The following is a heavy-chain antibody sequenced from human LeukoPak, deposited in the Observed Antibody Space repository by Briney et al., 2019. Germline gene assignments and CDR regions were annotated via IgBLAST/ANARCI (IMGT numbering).Heavy chain of an antibody. Sequence: GGSLRLSCAASGFGVDTKYMTWVRQAPGKGLEWVSVIYTGGSIYYADSVKGRFTISRDNSKNTLYLHMISLRAEDTAVYYCARQYCSGGSCYYALDIWGQGTMVTVSS. CDR3: ARQYCSGGSCYYALDI. D-gene: IGHD2-15*01. V-gene: IGHV3-53*01. CDR1: GFGVDTKY. CDR2: IYTGGSI. J-gene: IGHJ3*02.